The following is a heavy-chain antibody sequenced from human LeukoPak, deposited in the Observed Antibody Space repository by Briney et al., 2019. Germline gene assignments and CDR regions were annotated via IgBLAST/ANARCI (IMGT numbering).Heavy chain of an antibody. J-gene: IGHJ4*02. CDR2: IIPILGIA. CDR3: AESPQHEYGDYYSDY. Sequence: ASVKVSCKASGGTFSSYAISWVRQAPGQGLEWMGRIIPILGIANYAQKFQGRVTITADKSTSTAYMELSSLRSEDTAVYYCAESPQHEYGDYYSDYWGQGTLVTVSS. V-gene: IGHV1-69*04. CDR1: GGTFSSYA. D-gene: IGHD4-17*01.